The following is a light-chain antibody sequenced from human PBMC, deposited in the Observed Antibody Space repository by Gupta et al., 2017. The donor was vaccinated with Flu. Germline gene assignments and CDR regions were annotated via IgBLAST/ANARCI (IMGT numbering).Light chain of an antibody. V-gene: IGLV1-44*01. J-gene: IGLJ3*02. CDR1: SSNIGSNT. CDR3: AAWDDSMNGWV. CDR2: SNN. Sequence: QSVLTQPPSASGPPGQRVTISCSGSSSNIGSNTVNWYQQLPGTAPKLLIYSNNQRHSGVPDRFSGSKSGTSASLAISGLQAEDEADYYCAAWDDSMNGWVFGGGTKLTVL.